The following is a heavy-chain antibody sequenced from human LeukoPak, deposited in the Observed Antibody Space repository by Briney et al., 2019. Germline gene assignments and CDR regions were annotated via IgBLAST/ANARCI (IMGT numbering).Heavy chain of an antibody. D-gene: IGHD3-22*01. CDR1: GFTFDDYA. CDR3: AKAAPYYYDSSGYAEYYFDY. V-gene: IGHV3-9*01. CDR2: ISWNSGSI. Sequence: GGSLRLSCAASGFTFDDYAMHWVRQAPGKGLEWVSGISWNSGSIGYADSVKGRFTISRDNAKNSLYLQMNSLRAEDTALYYCAKAAPYYYDSSGYAEYYFDYWGQGTLVTVSS. J-gene: IGHJ4*02.